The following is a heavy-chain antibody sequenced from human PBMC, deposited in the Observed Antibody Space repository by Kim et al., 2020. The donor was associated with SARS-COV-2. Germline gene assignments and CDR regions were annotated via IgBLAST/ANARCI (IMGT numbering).Heavy chain of an antibody. D-gene: IGHD6-13*01. J-gene: IGHJ5*02. V-gene: IGHV4-34*01. CDR1: GGSFSGYY. CDR2: INHSGST. Sequence: SETLSLTCAVYGGSFSGYYWSWIRQPPGKGLEWIGEINHSGSTNYNPSLKSRVTISVDTSKNQFSLKLSSVTAADTAVYYCARGLWSIAAAGTSWFDPWGQGTLVTVSS. CDR3: ARGLWSIAAAGTSWFDP.